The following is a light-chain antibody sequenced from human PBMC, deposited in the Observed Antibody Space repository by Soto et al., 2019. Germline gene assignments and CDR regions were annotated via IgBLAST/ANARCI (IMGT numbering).Light chain of an antibody. Sequence: QAVVTQPPSVSGAPGQRVTISCTGSSSNIGPGYDVHWYQHLPGTAPKVLIYGNNNRPSGVPDRFSGSKSDTSASLAITGLQAEDEGDYYCQSYDSSLTAVVFGGGTKLTVL. CDR3: QSYDSSLTAVV. V-gene: IGLV1-40*01. CDR1: SSNIGPGYD. J-gene: IGLJ2*01. CDR2: GNN.